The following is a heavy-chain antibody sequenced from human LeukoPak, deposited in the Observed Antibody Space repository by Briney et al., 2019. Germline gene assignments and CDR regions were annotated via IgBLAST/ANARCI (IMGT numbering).Heavy chain of an antibody. Sequence: SVKVSCKASGYTFTSYAISWVRRAPGQGLEWMGGIIPIFGTANYAQKFQGRVTITADKSTSTAYMELSSLRSEDTAVYYCAREFRMVRGVVFDYWGQGTLVTVSS. V-gene: IGHV1-69*06. CDR3: AREFRMVRGVVFDY. J-gene: IGHJ4*02. CDR1: GYTFTSYA. CDR2: IIPIFGTA. D-gene: IGHD3-10*01.